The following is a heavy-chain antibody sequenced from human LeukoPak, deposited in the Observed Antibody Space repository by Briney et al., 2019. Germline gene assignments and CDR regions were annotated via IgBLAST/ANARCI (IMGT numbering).Heavy chain of an antibody. V-gene: IGHV3-30*18. CDR2: ISYDGSNK. CDR3: AKEPHYYYDSSGYYDY. J-gene: IGHJ4*02. CDR1: GFTFSSYG. D-gene: IGHD3-22*01. Sequence: GGSLRLSCEASGFTFSSYGIHWVRQAPGKELEWVAVISYDGSNKYYADSVKGRFTISRDNSKNTLYLQMNSLRADDTSVYYCAKEPHYYYDSSGYYDYWGQGTLVTVSS.